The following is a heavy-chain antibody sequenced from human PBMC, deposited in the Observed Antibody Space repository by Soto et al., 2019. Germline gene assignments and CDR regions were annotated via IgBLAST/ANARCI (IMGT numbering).Heavy chain of an antibody. V-gene: IGHV3-9*01. J-gene: IGHJ1*01. CDR2: INWNSGSI. CDR3: VKDESINWYSGHFRH. Sequence: GGSLLVSCAASGFTFDDYAMHWVRRVPGKGLEWVSGINWNSGSIGYADSVKGRFAISRDNAKNSLHLQMNSLRAEDTAFYYCVKDESINWYSGHFRHWGQGTLVTVSS. D-gene: IGHD6-13*01. CDR1: GFTFDDYA.